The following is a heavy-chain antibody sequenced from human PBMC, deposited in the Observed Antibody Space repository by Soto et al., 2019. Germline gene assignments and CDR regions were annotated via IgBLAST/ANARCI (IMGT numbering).Heavy chain of an antibody. V-gene: IGHV3-21*01. CDR2: ISSSSSYI. CDR3: ASPEWELPLY. CDR1: GFTFSSYS. J-gene: IGHJ4*02. Sequence: VGSVRLSCAASGFTFSSYSMNWVRQAPGKGLEWVSSISSSSSYIYYADSVKGRFTISRDNAKNSLYLQMNSLRAEDTAVYYCASPEWELPLYWGQGTLVTVSS. D-gene: IGHD1-26*01.